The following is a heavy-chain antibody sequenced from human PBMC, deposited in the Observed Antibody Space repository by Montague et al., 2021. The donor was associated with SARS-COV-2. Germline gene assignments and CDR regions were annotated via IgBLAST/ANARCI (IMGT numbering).Heavy chain of an antibody. CDR3: ARERWAVGVSFDY. CDR1: GDSVSSNSAT. J-gene: IGHJ4*02. V-gene: IGHV6-1*01. Sequence: CAISGDSVSSNSATWHWIRQSPSRGLEWLGRTYYRSRWSNDYAVSVRSRIIINPDTSTNQFSLQLSSVTPEDTAVYFCARERWAVGVSFDYWGQATLVTVSS. CDR2: TYYRSRWSN. D-gene: IGHD1-26*01.